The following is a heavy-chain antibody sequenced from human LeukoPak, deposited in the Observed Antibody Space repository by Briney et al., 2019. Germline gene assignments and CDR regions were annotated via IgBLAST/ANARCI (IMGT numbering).Heavy chain of an antibody. CDR2: IYYSGST. J-gene: IGHJ4*02. D-gene: IGHD2-2*01. V-gene: IGHV4-31*03. Sequence: PSETLSLTCTVSGGSISSGGYYWSWIRQHPGKGPEWIGYIYYSGSTYYNPSLKSRITISVDTSKNQFSLKLSSVTAADTAVYYCARGFGGSSTSYAYPFGYWGQGTLVTVSS. CDR3: ARGFGGSSTSYAYPFGY. CDR1: GGSISSGGYY.